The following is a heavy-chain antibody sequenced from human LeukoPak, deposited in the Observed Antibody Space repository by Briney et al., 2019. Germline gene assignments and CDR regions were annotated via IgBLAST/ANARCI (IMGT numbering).Heavy chain of an antibody. CDR1: GFTFSSYI. CDR2: IVPSGGST. V-gene: IGHV3-23*01. D-gene: IGHD1-1*01. CDR3: ATRGTTATKYIEH. J-gene: IGHJ4*02. Sequence: GGSLRLSCAASGFTFSSYIMSWVRQTPGKGLEWVSTIVPSGGSTYYADSVKGRFTISRDNSKNTLHLQMNSLRVEDTAVYYCATRGTTATKYIEHWGQGTLVSVCS.